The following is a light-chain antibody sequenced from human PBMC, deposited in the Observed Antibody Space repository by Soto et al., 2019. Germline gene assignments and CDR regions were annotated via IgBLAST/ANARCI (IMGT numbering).Light chain of an antibody. CDR3: SSYSASSALV. V-gene: IGLV2-14*03. CDR2: DVS. Sequence: SALTQPASVSGSPGQSITISCAGTSADIGAFHYVSWYQHHPGKAPKLLLYDVSDRPSGVSTRFSASKSANTASLTISGLQADDEADYYCSSYSASSALVFGGGTKLTVL. J-gene: IGLJ2*01. CDR1: SADIGAFHY.